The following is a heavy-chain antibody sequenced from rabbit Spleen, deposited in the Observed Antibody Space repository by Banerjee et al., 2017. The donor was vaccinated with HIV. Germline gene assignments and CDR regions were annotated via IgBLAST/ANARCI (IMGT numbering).Heavy chain of an antibody. V-gene: IGHV1S45*01. CDR2: IASGSSGDT. Sequence: QEQLEESGGDLVKPGASLTLTCTASGFSFSSRYYMCWVRQAPGKGLEWIACIASGSSGDTYYANWAKGRFTISKTSSTTVTLQMTSLTAADTATYFCARETSSGWGVLLYYFNLWGPGTLVTVS. J-gene: IGHJ4*01. CDR1: GFSFSSRYY. CDR3: ARETSSGWGVLLYYFNL. D-gene: IGHD4-1*01.